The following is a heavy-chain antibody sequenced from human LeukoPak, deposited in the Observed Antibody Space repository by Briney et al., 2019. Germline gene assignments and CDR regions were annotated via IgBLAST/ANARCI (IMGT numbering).Heavy chain of an antibody. Sequence: SVKVSCKASGGTFSSYAISWLRQAPGQGLEWMGGIIPIFGTANCAQKFQGRVTITTDESTSTAYVELSSLRSEDTAVYYCARDGSGSYYGDYYYYMDVWGKGTTVTVSS. D-gene: IGHD1-26*01. J-gene: IGHJ6*03. CDR2: IIPIFGTA. V-gene: IGHV1-69*05. CDR1: GGTFSSYA. CDR3: ARDGSGSYYGDYYYYMDV.